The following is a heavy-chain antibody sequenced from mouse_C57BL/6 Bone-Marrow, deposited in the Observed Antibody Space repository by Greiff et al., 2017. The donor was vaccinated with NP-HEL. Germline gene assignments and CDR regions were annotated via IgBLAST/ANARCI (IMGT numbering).Heavy chain of an antibody. Sequence: QVQLQQSGAELARPGASVKMSCKASGYTFTSYTMHWVKQRPGQGLEWIGYINPSSGYTKYNQKFKDKATLTADKSSSTAYMQLSSLTSEDSAVYYCARKFLITTVVAGPWYFDVWGTGTTVTVSS. CDR2: INPSSGYT. CDR1: GYTFTSYT. CDR3: ARKFLITTVVAGPWYFDV. J-gene: IGHJ1*03. V-gene: IGHV1-4*01. D-gene: IGHD1-1*01.